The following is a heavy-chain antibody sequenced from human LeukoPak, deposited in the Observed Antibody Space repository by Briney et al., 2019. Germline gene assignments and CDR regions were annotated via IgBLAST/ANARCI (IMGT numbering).Heavy chain of an antibody. J-gene: IGHJ4*02. D-gene: IGHD1-14*01. V-gene: IGHV4-39*07. CDR1: GGSISSSSYY. CDR3: ALNPPATAEFYFDY. Sequence: KTSETLSLTCTVSGGSISSSSYYWGWIRQPPGKGLEWIGRIYYSGSTYYNPSLKSRVTISVDTSKNQFSLKLSSVTAADTAVYYCALNPPATAEFYFDYWGQGTLVTVSS. CDR2: IYYSGST.